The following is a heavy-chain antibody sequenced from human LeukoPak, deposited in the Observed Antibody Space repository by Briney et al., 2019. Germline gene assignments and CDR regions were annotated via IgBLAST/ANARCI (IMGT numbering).Heavy chain of an antibody. CDR3: ARPDYYDSSGYLNY. Sequence: ASVKVPCKASGYTFTSYGISWVRQAPGQGLEWMGWISAYNGNTNYAQKLQGRVTMTTDTSTSTAYMELRSLRSDDTAVYYCARPDYYDSSGYLNYWGQGTLVTVSS. CDR1: GYTFTSYG. D-gene: IGHD3-22*01. V-gene: IGHV1-18*01. J-gene: IGHJ4*02. CDR2: ISAYNGNT.